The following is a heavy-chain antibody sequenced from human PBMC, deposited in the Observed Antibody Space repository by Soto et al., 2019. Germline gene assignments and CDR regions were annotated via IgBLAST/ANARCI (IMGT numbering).Heavy chain of an antibody. J-gene: IGHJ6*02. V-gene: IGHV4-34*01. D-gene: IGHD6-25*01. CDR3: ARMRLVYYYYCGMDV. CDR2: INHTGST. CDR1: GGSFSGYY. Sequence: PSETLSLTCAVYGGSFSGYYWSWIRQPPGKGLECIAEINHTGSTNYTPSLKSRVTISVDTSKNQFSLKLSSVTAADTAVYYCARMRLVYYYYCGMDVWGQGTTVTV.